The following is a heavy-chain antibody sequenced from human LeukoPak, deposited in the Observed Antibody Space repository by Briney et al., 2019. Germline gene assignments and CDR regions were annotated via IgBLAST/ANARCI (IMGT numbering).Heavy chain of an antibody. CDR3: AKTRWFGELFDRLDAFDI. CDR2: ISGSGGST. CDR1: GFTFSSYA. V-gene: IGHV3-23*01. D-gene: IGHD3-10*01. Sequence: TGGSLRLSYAASGFTFSSYAMSWVRQAPGKGLEWVSAISGSGGSTYYADSVKGRFTISRDNSKNTLYLQMNSLRAEDTAVYYCAKTRWFGELFDRLDAFDIWGQGTMVTVSS. J-gene: IGHJ3*02.